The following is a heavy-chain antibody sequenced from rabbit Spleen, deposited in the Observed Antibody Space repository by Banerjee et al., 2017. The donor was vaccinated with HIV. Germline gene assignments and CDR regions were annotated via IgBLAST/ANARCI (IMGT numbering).Heavy chain of an antibody. D-gene: IGHD4-2*01. J-gene: IGHJ4*01. CDR2: INTATGKA. CDR1: GFSFSDRDV. Sequence: QEQLEESGGGLVKPEGSLTLTCKASGFSFSDRDVMCWVRQAPGKGLEWIACINTATGKAVYASWAKGRFTISKTSSTTVTLQMTSLTAADTATYFCAREAAGREDFNLWGPGTLGTGS. V-gene: IGHV1S45*01. CDR3: AREAAGREDFNL.